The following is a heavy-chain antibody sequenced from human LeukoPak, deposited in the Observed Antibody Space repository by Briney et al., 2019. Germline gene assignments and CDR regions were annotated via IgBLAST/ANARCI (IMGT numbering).Heavy chain of an antibody. CDR1: GFAFSSYA. V-gene: IGHV3-23*01. CDR3: AKDYGSGTNYAPSSSDY. CDR2: ISTSGVTT. Sequence: GGSLRLSCAASGFAFSSYAMNWVRQAPGKGLEWVSSISTSGVTTYYADSVNGRFTISRDNSKNILNLQMDSLRAEDTAIYFCAKDYGSGTNYAPSSSDYWGQGTLVTVSS. D-gene: IGHD3-10*01. J-gene: IGHJ4*02.